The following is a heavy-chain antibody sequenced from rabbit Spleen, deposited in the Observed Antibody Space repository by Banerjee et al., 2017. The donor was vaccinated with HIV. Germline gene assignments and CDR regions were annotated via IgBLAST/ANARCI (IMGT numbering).Heavy chain of an antibody. D-gene: IGHD1-1*01. CDR2: IYSDSGNT. CDR1: GIDFSSDG. CDR3: ARWGSGFNINL. J-gene: IGHJ4*01. Sequence: QSLEESGGGLVKPGASLTLTCKASGIDFSSDGIIWVRQDPGKGLEWIGCIYSDSGNTYYASWAKGRFTISKTSSTTVTLQMTSLTAADTATYFCARWGSGFNINLWGPGTLVTVS. V-gene: IGHV1S40*01.